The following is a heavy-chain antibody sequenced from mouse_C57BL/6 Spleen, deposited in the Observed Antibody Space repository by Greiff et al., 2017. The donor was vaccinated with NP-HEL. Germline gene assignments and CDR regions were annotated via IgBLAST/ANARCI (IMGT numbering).Heavy chain of an antibody. V-gene: IGHV1-52*01. CDR2: IDPSDSET. J-gene: IGHJ2*01. D-gene: IGHD1-1*01. CDR1: GYTFTSYW. CDR3: ARSGLTTVVATNY. Sequence: QVQLQQPGAELVRPGSSVKLSCKASGYTFTSYWMHWVKQRPIQGLEWIGNIDPSDSETHYNQKFKDKATLTVDNSSSTAYMQLSSLTSEDSAVYYCARSGLTTVVATNYWGQGTTLTVSS.